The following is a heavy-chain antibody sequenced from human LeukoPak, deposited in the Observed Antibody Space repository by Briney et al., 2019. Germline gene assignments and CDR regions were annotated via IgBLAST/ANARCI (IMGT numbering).Heavy chain of an antibody. Sequence: GGSLRLSCAASGFTFSSYSMNWVRQAPGKGLGRVSSISSSSSYIYYADSVKGRFTISRDNAKNSLYLQMNSLRAEDTAVYYCARGASAVGYCSSTSCYTPRYWGQGTLVTVSS. CDR2: ISSSSSYI. D-gene: IGHD2-2*02. V-gene: IGHV3-21*01. CDR3: ARGASAVGYCSSTSCYTPRY. CDR1: GFTFSSYS. J-gene: IGHJ4*02.